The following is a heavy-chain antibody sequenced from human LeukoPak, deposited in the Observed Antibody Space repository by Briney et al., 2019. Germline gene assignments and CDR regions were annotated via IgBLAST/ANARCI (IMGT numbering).Heavy chain of an antibody. CDR2: IIPIFGTA. Sequence: SVKVSCKASGGTFSSYAISWVRQAPGQGLEWMGGIIPIFGTANYAQKFQGRVTITADESTSTAYMELSSLRSEDTAVYYCASGSSGWHNPFDYWGQGTLVTVTS. V-gene: IGHV1-69*01. J-gene: IGHJ4*02. CDR1: GGTFSSYA. CDR3: ASGSSGWHNPFDY. D-gene: IGHD6-19*01.